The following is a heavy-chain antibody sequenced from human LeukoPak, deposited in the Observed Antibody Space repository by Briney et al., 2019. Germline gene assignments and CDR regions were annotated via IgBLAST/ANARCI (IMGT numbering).Heavy chain of an antibody. V-gene: IGHV4-39*01. CDR2: IFYSGST. CDR1: SGSISTSNYY. CDR3: ARHKYSSGWPPEGAFDI. D-gene: IGHD6-19*01. J-gene: IGHJ3*02. Sequence: PSETLSLTCTVSSGSISTSNYYWGWVRQPPGNALEWIGNIFYSGSTYYSPSLKSRVTISLDTSRNQFSLKLSSVTAADTAVYYCARHKYSSGWPPEGAFDIWGQGTMVTVSS.